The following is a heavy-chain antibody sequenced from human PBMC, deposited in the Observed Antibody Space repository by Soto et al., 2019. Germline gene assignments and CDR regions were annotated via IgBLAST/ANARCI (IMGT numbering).Heavy chain of an antibody. V-gene: IGHV4-31*03. Sequence: QVQLQESGPGLVKPSQTLSLTCTVSGGSISSGVYYWSWFRQHPVQGLEWIGYIYYSRSTYYNPSLKSRVTIAVDSSKYQFTLKLSSVTAADTAVYYCARGPGTRAKIDYWGQGSLVTVSS. D-gene: IGHD2-8*01. CDR1: GGSISSGVYY. CDR2: IYYSRST. CDR3: ARGPGTRAKIDY. J-gene: IGHJ4*02.